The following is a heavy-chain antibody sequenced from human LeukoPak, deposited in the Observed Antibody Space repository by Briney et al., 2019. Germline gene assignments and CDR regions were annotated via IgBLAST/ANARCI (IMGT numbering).Heavy chain of an antibody. D-gene: IGHD4-17*01. V-gene: IGHV5-51*01. CDR3: ARLHGDYAYFQP. Sequence: RESLKISCKGSGYSFSDYWIGWVRQMPGKGLELMGIIYPGDSDTRYRPSFQGQVTISADKSIRTAYLQWRSLKASDTAMYYCARLHGDYAYFQPWGQGTLVTVSS. CDR2: IYPGDSDT. CDR1: GYSFSDYW. J-gene: IGHJ1*01.